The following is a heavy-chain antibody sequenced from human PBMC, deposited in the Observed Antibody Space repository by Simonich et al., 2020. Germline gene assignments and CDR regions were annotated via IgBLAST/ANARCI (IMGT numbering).Heavy chain of an antibody. CDR2: INMDGSST. CDR3: ARNRLDY. J-gene: IGHJ4*02. CDR1: GFTFSSYW. Sequence: EVQLVESGGGLVQPGGSLRLSCAASGFTFSSYWMHWVRQAPGEGLVWVSRINMDGSSTIYSDSVKGQFTISRDNAQNTLYLQMNRLRAEDTAVYYCARNRLDYWGQGTLVTVSS. V-gene: IGHV3-74*01.